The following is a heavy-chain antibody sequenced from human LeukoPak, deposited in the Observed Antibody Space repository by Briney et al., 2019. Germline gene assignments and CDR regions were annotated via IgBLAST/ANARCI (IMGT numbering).Heavy chain of an antibody. CDR3: ARGGYSTPYFYYMDV. CDR1: GGSISNYY. D-gene: IGHD5-12*01. CDR2: IYTSGST. Sequence: PSETLSLICTVSGGSISNYYWSWIRQPAGKGLEWIGRIYTSGSTNYNPSLKSRVTMSVDTSRNQFSLRLSSVTAADTAVYYCARGGYSTPYFYYMDVWGKGTTVTVSS. V-gene: IGHV4-4*07. J-gene: IGHJ6*03.